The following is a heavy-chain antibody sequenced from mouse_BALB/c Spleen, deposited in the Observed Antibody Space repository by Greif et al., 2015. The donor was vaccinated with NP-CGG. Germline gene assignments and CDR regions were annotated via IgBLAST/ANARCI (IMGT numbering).Heavy chain of an antibody. CDR1: GYSITSDYA. V-gene: IGHV3-2*02. D-gene: IGHD2-4*01. J-gene: IGHJ1*01. CDR2: ISYSGST. CDR3: ARHYDYDGWYFDV. Sequence: VQLKQSGPGLVKPSQSLSLTCTVTGYSITSDYAWNWIRQFPGNKLEWMGYISYSGSTSYNPSLKSRISITRDTSKNQFFLQLNSVTTEDTATYYCARHYDYDGWYFDVWGAGTTVTVSS.